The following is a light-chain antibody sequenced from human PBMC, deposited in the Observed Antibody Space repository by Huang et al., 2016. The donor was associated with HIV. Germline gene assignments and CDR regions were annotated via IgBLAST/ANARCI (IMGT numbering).Light chain of an antibody. CDR2: AAS. Sequence: EVLMTQSPDILSVSPGDRATFSCRASQNVGSNLAWYQQRPGQAPRLLIYAASTRATGVPAWFSGGGSGTEFTLTSSRLQSEAFATYYCQQYNTWPPWAFGQGTTVEI. J-gene: IGKJ1*01. CDR1: QNVGSN. CDR3: QQYNTWPPWA. V-gene: IGKV3-15*01.